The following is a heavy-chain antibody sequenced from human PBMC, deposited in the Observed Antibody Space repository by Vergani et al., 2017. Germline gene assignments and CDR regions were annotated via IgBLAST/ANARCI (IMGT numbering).Heavy chain of an antibody. CDR2: IRYDGSNK. CDR1: GFTFSSYG. CDR3: AKDLTEVPAANWDAFDI. Sequence: QVQLVESGGGVVQPGGSLRLSCAASGFTFSSYGMHWVRQAPGKGLEWVAFIRYDGSNKYYADSVKGRFTISRDNSKNTLYLQMNRLRAEDTAVYYCAKDLTEVPAANWDAFDIWGQGTMVTVSS. D-gene: IGHD2-2*01. J-gene: IGHJ3*02. V-gene: IGHV3-30*02.